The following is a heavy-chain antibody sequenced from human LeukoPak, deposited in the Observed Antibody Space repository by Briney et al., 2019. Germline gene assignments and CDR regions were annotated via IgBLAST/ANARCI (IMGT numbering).Heavy chain of an antibody. CDR3: ARRRIPATITGSKLSSRFDT. J-gene: IGHJ1*01. Sequence: SETLSLTCTVSGGSISSYYWSWIRQPAGKGLEWIGRIYTSGSTNYNPSLKSRVTMSVDTSKNQFSLKLSSVNAADTAVYYCARRRIPATITGSKLSSRFDTWGQGTLVTVSS. D-gene: IGHD5-12*01. CDR1: GGSISSYY. CDR2: IYTSGST. V-gene: IGHV4-4*07.